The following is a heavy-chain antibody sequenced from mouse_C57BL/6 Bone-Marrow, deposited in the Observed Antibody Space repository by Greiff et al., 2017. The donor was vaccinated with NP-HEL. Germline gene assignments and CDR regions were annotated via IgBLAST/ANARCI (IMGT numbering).Heavy chain of an antibody. J-gene: IGHJ2*01. CDR3: ARDYYGSSSAY. V-gene: IGHV5-4*01. CDR2: ISDGGSYT. D-gene: IGHD1-1*01. Sequence: EVQGVESGGGLVKPGGSLKLSCAASGFTFSSYAMSWVRQTPEKRLEWVATISDGGSYTYYPDNVKGRFTISRDNAKNNLYLQMSHLKSEDTAMYYCARDYYGSSSAYWGQGTTLTVSS. CDR1: GFTFSSYA.